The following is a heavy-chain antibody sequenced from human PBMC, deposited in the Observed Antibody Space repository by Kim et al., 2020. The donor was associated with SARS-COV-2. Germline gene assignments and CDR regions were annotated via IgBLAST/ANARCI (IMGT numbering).Heavy chain of an antibody. Sequence: SETLSLTCTVSGGSISSGSYYWSWIRQPAGKGLEWIGRIYTSGSTNYNPSLKSRVTISVDTSKNQFSLKLSSVTAADTAVYYCARGGYGIGDYWGQGTLVTVSS. CDR1: GGSISSGSYY. V-gene: IGHV4-61*02. CDR3: ARGGYGIGDY. J-gene: IGHJ4*02. CDR2: IYTSGST. D-gene: IGHD5-18*01.